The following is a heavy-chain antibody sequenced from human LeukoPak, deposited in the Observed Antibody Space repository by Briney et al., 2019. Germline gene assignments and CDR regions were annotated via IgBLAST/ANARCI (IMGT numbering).Heavy chain of an antibody. V-gene: IGHV4-4*07. CDR1: CVSFSTYY. Sequence: NPSETLSLTCTVSCVSFSTYYWTWIRQPAGKGLEWIGRINSSGHTNYNPSLESRVTMSIDTSKHQFSLKLTSVTAADTAVYYCARERGILRGDAFDLWGQGTMVTVSS. CDR2: INSSGHT. CDR3: ARERGILRGDAFDL. J-gene: IGHJ3*01. D-gene: IGHD1-26*01.